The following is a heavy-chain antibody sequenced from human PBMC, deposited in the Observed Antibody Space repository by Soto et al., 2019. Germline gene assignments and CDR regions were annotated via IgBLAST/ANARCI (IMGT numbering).Heavy chain of an antibody. CDR2: IYYSGST. CDR3: ARFYGDYYNWFDP. V-gene: IGHV4-59*08. Sequence: SETLSLTCTVSGGSISSYYWSWIRQPPGKGLEWIGYIYYSGSTNYNPSLKSRVTISVDKSKNQFFLSLKSVTVADTAVYYCARFYGDYYNWFDPWGQGTLVTVSS. CDR1: GGSISSYY. J-gene: IGHJ5*02. D-gene: IGHD4-17*01.